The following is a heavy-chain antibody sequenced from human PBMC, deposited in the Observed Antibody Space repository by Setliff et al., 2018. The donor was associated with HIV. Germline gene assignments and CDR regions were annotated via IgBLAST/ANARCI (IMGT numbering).Heavy chain of an antibody. Sequence: GESLKISCKHSGYNFTNYWIGWVRQMPGKGLEWMGIIYPDDSDTRYSPSFQGQVTISADKSISTAYLQWSTLKASDTAMYYCARTLGSSAWYPFSWGQGTLVTVSS. D-gene: IGHD6-19*01. V-gene: IGHV5-51*01. CDR3: ARTLGSSAWYPFS. CDR1: GYNFTNYW. J-gene: IGHJ4*02. CDR2: IYPDDSDT.